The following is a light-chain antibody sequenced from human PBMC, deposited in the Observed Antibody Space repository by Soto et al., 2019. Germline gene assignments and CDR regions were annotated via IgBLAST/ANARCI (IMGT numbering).Light chain of an antibody. CDR2: DAS. CDR1: QRVSSSY. J-gene: IGKJ5*01. Sequence: EIVLTQSPATLSLSPGERATLSCGARQRVSSSYLAWYQQKPGLAPRLLIYDASSRATGIPDRFSGSGSGTDFTLTISRLEPEDFAVYDCPQYGSSPSATFGQGTRLEIK. CDR3: PQYGSSPSAT. V-gene: IGKV3D-20*01.